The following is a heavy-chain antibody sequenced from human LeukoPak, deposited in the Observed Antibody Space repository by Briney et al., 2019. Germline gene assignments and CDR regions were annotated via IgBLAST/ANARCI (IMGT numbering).Heavy chain of an antibody. J-gene: IGHJ3*02. V-gene: IGHV1-69*01. CDR3: ARGRNYYDSSRYYYEGDAFDI. D-gene: IGHD3-22*01. Sequence: GASVKVSCKASGRTFGSYAVSWVRQAPGQGLEWMGGIIPIFGTPKYAQKFQGRITITADESTSTAYMELSSLRSEDTAVYYCARGRNYYDSSRYYYEGDAFDIWGQGTMVTVSS. CDR2: IIPIFGTP. CDR1: GRTFGSYA.